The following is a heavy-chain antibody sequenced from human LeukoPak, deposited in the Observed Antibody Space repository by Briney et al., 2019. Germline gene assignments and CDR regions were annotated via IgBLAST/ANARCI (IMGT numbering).Heavy chain of an antibody. D-gene: IGHD2/OR15-2a*01. V-gene: IGHV4-38-2*01. CDR2: FFQSEKF. J-gene: IGHJ4*02. CDR3: ARVLPVPYLLDS. Sequence: PSETLSLTCAISGHSSTRGYYWAWFRQSPGKGLEWIATFFQSEKFFYNASLKSRVIMSLDTSKSQFSLNLTSVTAADTAVYYCARVLPVPYLLDSWGQGTHVTVSS. CDR1: GHSSTRGYY.